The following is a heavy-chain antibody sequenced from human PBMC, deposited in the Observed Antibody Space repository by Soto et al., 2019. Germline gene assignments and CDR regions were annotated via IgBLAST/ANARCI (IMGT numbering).Heavy chain of an antibody. Sequence: SETLSLTCSVSGASVSNGDYYWTWVRQRPGRGLEWIGLIHYSGRPLCTPSLRSRVTISVDTSKNHFSLNVKSGTAADTAVYFCARMTAGNSRRYLDYWGQGSLVTVSS. D-gene: IGHD6-13*01. CDR3: ARMTAGNSRRYLDY. CDR1: GASVSNGDYY. CDR2: IHYSGRP. J-gene: IGHJ4*02. V-gene: IGHV4-30-4*08.